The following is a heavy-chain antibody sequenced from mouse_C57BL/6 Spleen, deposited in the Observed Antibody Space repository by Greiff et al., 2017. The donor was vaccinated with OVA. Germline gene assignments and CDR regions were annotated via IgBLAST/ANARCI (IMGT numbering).Heavy chain of an antibody. CDR1: GFTFSDYG. V-gene: IGHV5-17*01. D-gene: IGHD2-5*01. Sequence: EVQLVESGGGLVKPGGSLKLSCAASGFTFSDYGMHWVRQAPEKGLEWVAYISSGSSTIYYADKVKGRFTISRDNAKNTLFLQMTSLRSEDTAMYYCARASNYVFDYWGQGTTLTVSS. J-gene: IGHJ2*01. CDR3: ARASNYVFDY. CDR2: ISSGSSTI.